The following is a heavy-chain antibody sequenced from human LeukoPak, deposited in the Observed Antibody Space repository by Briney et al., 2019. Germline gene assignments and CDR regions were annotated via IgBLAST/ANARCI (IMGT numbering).Heavy chain of an antibody. CDR3: AIMHGYYDGSGYWIQ. CDR2: ITPNADRT. D-gene: IGHD3-22*01. CDR1: GFTFGSYG. V-gene: IGHV3-23*01. Sequence: GGSLRLSCAASGFTFGSYGMSWVRQAPGKGLEWVSFITPNADRTSYADSVEGRFTISRDNPRNTLYMQMNSLRDEDTALYYCAIMHGYYDGSGYWIQWGQGTLVTVSS. J-gene: IGHJ1*01.